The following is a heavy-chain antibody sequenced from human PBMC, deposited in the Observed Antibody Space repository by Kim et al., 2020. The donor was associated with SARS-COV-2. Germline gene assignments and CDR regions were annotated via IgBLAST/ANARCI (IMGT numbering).Heavy chain of an antibody. V-gene: IGHV3-21*01. CDR3: ARERGFGVVVSGLSIIYGMDV. J-gene: IGHJ6*02. Sequence: GGSLRLSCAASGFTFSSYSMNWVRQAPGKGLEWVSSISSSSSYIYYADSVKGRFTISRDNAKNSLYLQMNSLRAEDTAVYYCARERGFGVVVSGLSIIYGMDVWGQGTTVTVSS. CDR1: GFTFSSYS. D-gene: IGHD3-3*01. CDR2: ISSSSSYI.